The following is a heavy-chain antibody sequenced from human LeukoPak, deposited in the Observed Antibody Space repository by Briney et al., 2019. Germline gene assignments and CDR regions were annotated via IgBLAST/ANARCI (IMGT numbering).Heavy chain of an antibody. CDR1: GFTFDDYA. J-gene: IGHJ4*02. CDR2: ISWNSGSI. V-gene: IGHV3-9*03. Sequence: PGRSLRLSCAASGFTFDDYAMHWVRQAPGKGLEWGSGISWNSGSIGYADSVKGRFTISRDNAKNSLYLQMKSLRAEDMALYYCAKAGYCSSTSCYFVYWGQGTLVTVSS. CDR3: AKAGYCSSTSCYFVY. D-gene: IGHD2-2*01.